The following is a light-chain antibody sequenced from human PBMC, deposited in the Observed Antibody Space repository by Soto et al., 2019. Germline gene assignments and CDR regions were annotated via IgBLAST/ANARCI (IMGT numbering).Light chain of an antibody. CDR3: VLYIGGDV. J-gene: IGLJ1*01. Sequence: QAVVTQEPSLTVSPGGTVTLTCGSSTGAVATGHYTYWFHQKPGQAPRPLIYDTSNKFSWTPARFSGSLLGGKAALTLSGAQAEDEAEYYCVLYIGGDVFGHGTMGTV. V-gene: IGLV7-46*01. CDR1: TGAVATGHY. CDR2: DTS.